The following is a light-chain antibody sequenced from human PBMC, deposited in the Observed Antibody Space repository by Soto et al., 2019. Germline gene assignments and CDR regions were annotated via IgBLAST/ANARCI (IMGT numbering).Light chain of an antibody. CDR3: QKFNTAPLT. J-gene: IGKJ5*01. Sequence: DIQMTQSPSSLSASVGDRVSITCQASQDISVDLAWYQQKPGKVPKLLIYSASTLQSGVPSRFSGSGSGTDFTLTISSLQPEDVPTYYCQKFNTAPLTFGQGTRLEIK. V-gene: IGKV1-27*01. CDR1: QDISVD. CDR2: SAS.